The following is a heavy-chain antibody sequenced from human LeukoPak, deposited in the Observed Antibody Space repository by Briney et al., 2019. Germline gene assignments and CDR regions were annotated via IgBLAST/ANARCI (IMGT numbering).Heavy chain of an antibody. Sequence: GGSLRLSCAASGFTFSRYWMHWVRQAPGKGLVWVSHINSDGSTTTYADSVKGRFTLSRDNAKNTLYLQMNSLRAEDTAVYYCARDSAGIVVVPAAIYYYYGMDVWGQGTTVTVSS. J-gene: IGHJ6*02. CDR3: ARDSAGIVVVPAAIYYYYGMDV. CDR1: GFTFSRYW. V-gene: IGHV3-74*01. D-gene: IGHD2-2*01. CDR2: INSDGSTT.